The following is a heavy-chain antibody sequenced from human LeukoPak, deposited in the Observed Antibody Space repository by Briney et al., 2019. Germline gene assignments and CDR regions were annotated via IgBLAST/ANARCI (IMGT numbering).Heavy chain of an antibody. V-gene: IGHV4-39*07. D-gene: IGHD2-15*01. CDR3: AREGYCSGGSCSGDY. J-gene: IGHJ4*02. CDR2: VYYSGTT. CDR1: GDSISLSFYY. Sequence: SETLSLTCSVSGDSISLSFYYWGWIRQPPGKALEWIGSVYYSGTTSYNPSLKSRVTISVDMSKNHFSLRLRSVTAADTAMYYCAREGYCSGGSCSGDYWGQGTLVTVSS.